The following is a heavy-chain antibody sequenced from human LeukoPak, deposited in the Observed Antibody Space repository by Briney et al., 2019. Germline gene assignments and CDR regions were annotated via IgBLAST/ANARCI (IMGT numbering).Heavy chain of an antibody. V-gene: IGHV3-30*18. Sequence: QAGGSLRLSCAASGFTFSSYGMHWVRQAPGKGLEWVADISYDGSNKYYADSVKGRFTISRDNSKNTLYLQMNSLRAEDTAVYYCAKVRRIAVAGNLVDYWGQGTLVTVSS. J-gene: IGHJ4*02. CDR3: AKVRRIAVAGNLVDY. CDR1: GFTFSSYG. D-gene: IGHD6-19*01. CDR2: ISYDGSNK.